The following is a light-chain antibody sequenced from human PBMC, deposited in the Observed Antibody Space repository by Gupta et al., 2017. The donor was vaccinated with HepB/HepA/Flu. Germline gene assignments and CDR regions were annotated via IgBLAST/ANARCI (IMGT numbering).Light chain of an antibody. CDR2: QDK. CDR1: QLSDKY. J-gene: IGLJ1*01. Sequence: SSEPSQPPPVSVSPGQAASITCSGAQLSDKYTAWYQHKPGQPPVLVIYQDKKRPSGIPERFSGSISGNTATLTISGTQPMDEADYYCQAWDTTSAVFGPGTKLTVL. V-gene: IGLV3-1*01. CDR3: QAWDTTSAV.